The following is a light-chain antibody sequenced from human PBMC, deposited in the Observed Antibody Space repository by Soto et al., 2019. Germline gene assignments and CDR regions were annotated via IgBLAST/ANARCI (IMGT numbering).Light chain of an antibody. Sequence: QSALTQPPSASGSPGQSVTISCTGISSDVGGYNYVSWYQQHPGKAPKLMIYEVSKRPSGVPDRFSGSKSGNTASLTVSGLQAEDEAVYYCSSFAGSNNVVFGGGTKVTVL. V-gene: IGLV2-8*01. J-gene: IGLJ2*01. CDR3: SSFAGSNNVV. CDR1: SSDVGGYNY. CDR2: EVS.